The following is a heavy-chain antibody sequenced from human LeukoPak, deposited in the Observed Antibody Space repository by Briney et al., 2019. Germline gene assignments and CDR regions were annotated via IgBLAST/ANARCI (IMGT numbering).Heavy chain of an antibody. Sequence: GASVKVSCKASGYPITKFGISWVRQAPGQGLEWMGWISCYNGDTHYAQKLQGRVTLTTDTPTTTVYMELRSLRSDDTAVYYCARDPSNTSGWKTWFDTWGQGTLVTVSS. J-gene: IGHJ5*02. CDR3: ARDPSNTSGWKTWFDT. D-gene: IGHD6-19*01. V-gene: IGHV1-18*01. CDR2: ISCYNGDT. CDR1: GYPITKFG.